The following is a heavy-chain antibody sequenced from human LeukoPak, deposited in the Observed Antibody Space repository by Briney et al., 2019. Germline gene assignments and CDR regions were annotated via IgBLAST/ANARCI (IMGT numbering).Heavy chain of an antibody. Sequence: ASVKVSCKASGYSFADYYMHWVRQAPGQGLEWMGWIKPNNGGTRSAQKFQGRVTMTRDTSISTAYMELSSLRYDDTAVYYCATNILVRDIINWFDPWGQGTLVTVSS. CDR2: IKPNNGGT. J-gene: IGHJ5*02. CDR1: GYSFADYY. V-gene: IGHV1-2*02. D-gene: IGHD3-10*01. CDR3: ATNILVRDIINWFDP.